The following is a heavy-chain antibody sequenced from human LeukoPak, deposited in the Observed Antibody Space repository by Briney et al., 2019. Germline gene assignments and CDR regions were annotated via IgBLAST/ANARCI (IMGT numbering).Heavy chain of an antibody. CDR3: ARAVLPDESVYRPFDY. J-gene: IGHJ4*02. CDR1: GFTFRSYS. D-gene: IGHD5/OR15-5a*01. V-gene: IGHV3-7*01. CDR2: IKQDESEK. Sequence: GGSLRLSXVASGFTFRSYSMTWVRQAPGKGLEWVANIKQDESEKYYVASVEGRFSISRDNAKSSLYLQMNSLGVEDTAVYYCARAVLPDESVYRPFDYWGQGILVTVSS.